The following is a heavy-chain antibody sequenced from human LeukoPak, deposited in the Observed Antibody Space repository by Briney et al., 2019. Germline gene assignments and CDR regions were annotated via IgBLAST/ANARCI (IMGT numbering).Heavy chain of an antibody. D-gene: IGHD6-19*01. Sequence: SQTLSLTCTVSGGSISSGGYYWGWIRQPPGKGLDWIVNIHYSGNTNSTPSLKIPITLSVYTPKNPFYLNSITVTAAAAAVYYCARGSGWSLYWGQGTLVTVSS. V-gene: IGHV4-61*08. CDR3: ARGSGWSLY. J-gene: IGHJ4*02. CDR1: GGSISSGGYY. CDR2: IHYSGNT.